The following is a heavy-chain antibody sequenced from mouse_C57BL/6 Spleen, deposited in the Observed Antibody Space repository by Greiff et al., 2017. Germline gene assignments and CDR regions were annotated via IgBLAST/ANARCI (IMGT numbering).Heavy chain of an antibody. D-gene: IGHD5-5*01. CDR2: IYPGDGDT. Sequence: VKLQESGPELVKPGASVKISCKASGYAFSSSWMNWVKQRPGKGLEWIGRIYPGDGDTNYNGKFKGKATLTADKSSSTAYMQLSSLTSEDSAVYFCARGLPDRDFDYWGQGTTLTVSS. CDR1: GYAFSSSW. V-gene: IGHV1-82*01. CDR3: ARGLPDRDFDY. J-gene: IGHJ2*01.